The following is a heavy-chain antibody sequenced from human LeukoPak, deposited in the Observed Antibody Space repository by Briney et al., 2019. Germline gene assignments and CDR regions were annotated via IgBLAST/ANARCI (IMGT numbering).Heavy chain of an antibody. D-gene: IGHD3-10*01. Sequence: ASVKVSCKASGFTFIGYYMHWVRQAPGQGLEWMAWINLDSGGTNYAQKFQGRVTLTTDTSISTTYMEVRRLRSDDTAIYYCARGSGNRGMDVWGQGTTVTVSS. CDR1: GFTFIGYY. J-gene: IGHJ6*02. CDR2: INLDSGGT. CDR3: ARGSGNRGMDV. V-gene: IGHV1-2*02.